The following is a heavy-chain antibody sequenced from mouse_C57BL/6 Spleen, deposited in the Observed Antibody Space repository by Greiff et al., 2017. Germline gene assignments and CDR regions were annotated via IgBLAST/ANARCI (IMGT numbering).Heavy chain of an antibody. V-gene: IGHV1-82*01. Sequence: VQLQQSGPELVKPGASVKISCKASGYAFSSSWMNWVKQRPGKGLEWIGRIYPGDGDTNYNGKFTGKATLTADKSSSTAYMQLSSLTSEDSAVYFCARFITTVAFDYWGQGTTLTVSS. CDR2: IYPGDGDT. D-gene: IGHD1-1*01. J-gene: IGHJ2*01. CDR1: GYAFSSSW. CDR3: ARFITTVAFDY.